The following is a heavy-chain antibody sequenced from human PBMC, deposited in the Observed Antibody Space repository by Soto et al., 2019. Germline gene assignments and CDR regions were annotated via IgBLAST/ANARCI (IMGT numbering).Heavy chain of an antibody. V-gene: IGHV4-39*01. CDR2: IYYSGST. Sequence: SETLSLTCTVSGGSISSSSYYWGWIRQPPGKGLEWIGSIYYSGSTYYNPSLKSRVTISVDTSKNQFSLKLSSVTAADTAVYYCAGSGPTNKAVAGPNYYWGQGTLVTVSS. CDR1: GGSISSSSYY. D-gene: IGHD6-19*01. CDR3: AGSGPTNKAVAGPNYY. J-gene: IGHJ4*02.